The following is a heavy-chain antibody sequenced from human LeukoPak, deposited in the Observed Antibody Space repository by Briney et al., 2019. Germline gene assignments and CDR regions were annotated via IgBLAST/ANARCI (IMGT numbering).Heavy chain of an antibody. V-gene: IGHV4-4*07. Sequence: SETLSLTCTVSGGSISSYCWSWIRQPAGKGLEWIGRIYTSGSTNYNPSLKSRVTMSVDTSKNQFSLKLSSVTAADTAVYYCSAAGWTDGWFDPWGQGTLVTVSS. J-gene: IGHJ5*02. CDR2: IYTSGST. CDR3: SAAGWTDGWFDP. D-gene: IGHD6-13*01. CDR1: GGSISSYC.